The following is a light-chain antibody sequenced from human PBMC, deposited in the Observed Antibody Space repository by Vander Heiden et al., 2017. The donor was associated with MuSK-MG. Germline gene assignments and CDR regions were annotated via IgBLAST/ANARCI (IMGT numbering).Light chain of an antibody. Sequence: EIVLTQSPGTLSLSPGERATLSCRASQSVSSNYLAWYQQKPGQAPRLLIYGALRRATGIPDRFSGSGSGTDFTLTISRLEPEDFAVYYCQQYGNSPYTFGPGAKLEIK. CDR2: GAL. CDR3: QQYGNSPYT. CDR1: QSVSSNY. V-gene: IGKV3-20*01. J-gene: IGKJ2*01.